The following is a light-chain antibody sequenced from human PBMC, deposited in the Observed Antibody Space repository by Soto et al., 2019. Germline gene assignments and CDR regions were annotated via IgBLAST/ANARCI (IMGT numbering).Light chain of an antibody. Sequence: EVVLTQSPATLSVSPGERATLSCRASESVNNKLGWYQQKPGQAPRLLIYRASTRATGIPARFSGSGSGTEFTLTISSLQSEDSAVYYCHQYSNRFPFTFGQGTRLEIK. CDR1: ESVNNK. V-gene: IGKV3-15*01. CDR3: HQYSNRFPFT. J-gene: IGKJ5*01. CDR2: RAS.